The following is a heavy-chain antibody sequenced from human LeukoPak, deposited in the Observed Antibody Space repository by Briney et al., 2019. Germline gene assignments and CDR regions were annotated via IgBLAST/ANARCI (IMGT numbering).Heavy chain of an antibody. CDR2: IITNYGTT. CDR3: ARPRTYYDFWRGYPPFDY. Sequence: SVKVSCKASGGTFSNYAISWVRQAPGQGLEWMGGIITNYGTTNYAQKYQGRVTITADESTTTVYTELSSLRSEDTAVYYCARPRTYYDFWRGYPPFDYWGQGTLVTVSS. J-gene: IGHJ4*02. V-gene: IGHV1-69*13. CDR1: GGTFSNYA. D-gene: IGHD3-3*01.